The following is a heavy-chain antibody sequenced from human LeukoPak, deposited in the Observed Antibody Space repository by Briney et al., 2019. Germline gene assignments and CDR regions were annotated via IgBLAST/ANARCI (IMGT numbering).Heavy chain of an antibody. Sequence: GGSLRLSCAASGFXFSSYGMNWVRQAPGKGLEWVSSISSSSTYIYYADSVKGRFTISRDNAKNSLYLQMNSLRAEDTAVYYCARDSSSWFNWFDPWGQGTLVTVSS. D-gene: IGHD6-13*01. V-gene: IGHV3-21*01. CDR3: ARDSSSWFNWFDP. CDR1: GFXFSSYG. CDR2: ISSSSTYI. J-gene: IGHJ5*02.